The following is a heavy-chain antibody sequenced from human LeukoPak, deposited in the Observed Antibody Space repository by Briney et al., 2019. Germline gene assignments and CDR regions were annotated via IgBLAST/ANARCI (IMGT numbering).Heavy chain of an antibody. J-gene: IGHJ4*02. Sequence: SETLSLTCAVYGGPFSGYYWSWIRQPPGKGLEWIGEINHSGSTNYNPSLKSRVTISVDTSKNQFSLKLSSVTAADTAVYYCARGLKQWLVQRSYFDYWGQGTLVTVSS. V-gene: IGHV4-34*01. D-gene: IGHD6-19*01. CDR2: INHSGST. CDR1: GGPFSGYY. CDR3: ARGLKQWLVQRSYFDY.